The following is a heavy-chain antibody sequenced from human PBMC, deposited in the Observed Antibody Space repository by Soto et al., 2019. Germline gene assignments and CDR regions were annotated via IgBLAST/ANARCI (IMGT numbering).Heavy chain of an antibody. V-gene: IGHV4-39*01. J-gene: IGHJ4*02. CDR3: ASHPSNWNYGHTFDY. CDR1: GGSISSSSYY. Sequence: SETLSLTCTVSGGSISSSSYYWGWIRQPPGKGLEWIGSIYYSGSTYYNPSLKSRVTISLDASKNQFSLKLSSGTAADTAVYFCASHPSNWNYGHTFDYWGQGTLVTVSS. D-gene: IGHD1-7*01. CDR2: IYYSGST.